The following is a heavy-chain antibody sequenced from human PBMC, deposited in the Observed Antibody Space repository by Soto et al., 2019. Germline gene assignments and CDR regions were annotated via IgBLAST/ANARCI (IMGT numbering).Heavy chain of an antibody. CDR1: GFTFRDFA. CDR2: IKSKAYGGTT. Sequence: GGSLRLSCTASGFTFRDFAMSWFRQAPGKGLEWVGVIKSKAYGGTTEFAASVKGRFTISRDDSNSIAYLQMNSLKTEDTAVYYCTKRYFGGLDAFDIWGQGTMVTVSS. J-gene: IGHJ3*02. CDR3: TKRYFGGLDAFDI. V-gene: IGHV3-49*03. D-gene: IGHD3-9*01.